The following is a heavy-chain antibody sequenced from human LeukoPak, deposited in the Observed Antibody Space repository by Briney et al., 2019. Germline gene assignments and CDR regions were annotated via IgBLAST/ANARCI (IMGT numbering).Heavy chain of an antibody. J-gene: IGHJ6*03. CDR2: IYYSGST. Sequence: SETLSLTCAVYGGSFSSYYWSWIRQPPGKGLEWIGYIYYSGSTNYNPSLKSRVTISVDTSKNQFSLKLSSVTAADTAVYYCARHFCRACRWYSSSWYYYYYYYMDVWGKGTTVTIS. CDR1: GGSFSSYY. D-gene: IGHD6-13*01. CDR3: ARHFCRACRWYSSSWYYYYYYYMDV. V-gene: IGHV4-59*08.